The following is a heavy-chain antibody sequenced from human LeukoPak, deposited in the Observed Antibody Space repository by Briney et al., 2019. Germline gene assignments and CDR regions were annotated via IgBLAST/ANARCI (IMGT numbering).Heavy chain of an antibody. CDR2: IIPIFGTS. D-gene: IGHD3-9*01. Sequence: SVKVSFKASGGTFSSYAISWVRQAPGQGLEWMGGIIPIFGTSNYAQKFQGRVTIPADKSTSTAYMELSSLRSEDTAVYYCARVTSYDILTGYYPFAYWGQGTLVTVSS. CDR1: GGTFSSYA. J-gene: IGHJ4*02. CDR3: ARVTSYDILTGYYPFAY. V-gene: IGHV1-69*06.